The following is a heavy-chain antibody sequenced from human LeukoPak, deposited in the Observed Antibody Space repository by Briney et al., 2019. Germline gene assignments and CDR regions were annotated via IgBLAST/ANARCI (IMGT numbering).Heavy chain of an antibody. CDR1: GFTFDDYG. CDR2: INWNGGST. CDR3: ARETGIAARLRYYYYMDV. J-gene: IGHJ6*03. V-gene: IGHV3-20*04. Sequence: GGSLRLSCAASGFTFDDYGMSWVRQAPGKGLEWVSGINWNGGSTGYADSVKGRFTISRDNAKNSLYLQMNSLRAEDTALYYCARETGIAARLRYYYYMDVWGKGTTVTVSS. D-gene: IGHD6-6*01.